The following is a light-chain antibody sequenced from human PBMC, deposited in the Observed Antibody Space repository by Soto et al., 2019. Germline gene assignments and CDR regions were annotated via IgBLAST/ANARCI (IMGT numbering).Light chain of an antibody. CDR2: YTS. V-gene: IGKV3-15*01. J-gene: IGKJ1*01. Sequence: EIVMTQSPATLSVSPGESATLSCRASQSVSSDLAWYQQKPGQAPRLLIYYTSTRATGFPARLSGGGSGTEFTLTISSLQSEDSAFYYCQQYNNWPPWTFGQGTKVDIK. CDR3: QQYNNWPPWT. CDR1: QSVSSD.